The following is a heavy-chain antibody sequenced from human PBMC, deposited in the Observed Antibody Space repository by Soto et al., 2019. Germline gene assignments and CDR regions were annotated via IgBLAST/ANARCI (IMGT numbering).Heavy chain of an antibody. CDR2: IYYSGST. CDR3: ARDTGGMDV. V-gene: IGHV4-61*01. Sequence: QVQLQESGPGLVKPSETLSLTCTVSGGSVSSGSYYWSWIRQPPGKGLEWIGYIYYSGSTNYNPSRKRRVTISVDTSKNQFSLKLNSVTAADPAVSYCARDTGGMDVWGQGTTVTVSS. D-gene: IGHD3-10*01. J-gene: IGHJ6*02. CDR1: GGSVSSGSYY.